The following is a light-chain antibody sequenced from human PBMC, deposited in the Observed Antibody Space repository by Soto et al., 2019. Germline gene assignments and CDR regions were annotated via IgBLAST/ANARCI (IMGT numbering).Light chain of an antibody. Sequence: EIVLTQSPGTLSLSPGERATLSCRASQSVSSSYLAWYQQKPGQAPRLLIYGAPSRDTGIPDRFSGSGSGTDFTLTISRLEPEDFAVYYCQPYGSSTYTFGQETKLEIK. V-gene: IGKV3-20*01. CDR2: GAP. CDR1: QSVSSSY. J-gene: IGKJ2*01. CDR3: QPYGSSTYT.